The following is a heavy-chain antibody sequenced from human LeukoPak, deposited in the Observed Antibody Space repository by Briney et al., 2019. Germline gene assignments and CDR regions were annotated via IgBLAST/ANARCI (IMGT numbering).Heavy chain of an antibody. D-gene: IGHD1-26*01. CDR3: ARRRASGSYPFDY. J-gene: IGHJ4*02. Sequence: SETLSLTCIVSGGSISSYYWSWIRQPPGKGLEWIGYIYYSGSTNYNPSLKSRVTISVDTSKNQFSLKLSSVTAADTAVYYCARRRASGSYPFDYWGQGTLVTVSS. CDR1: GGSISSYY. V-gene: IGHV4-59*08. CDR2: IYYSGST.